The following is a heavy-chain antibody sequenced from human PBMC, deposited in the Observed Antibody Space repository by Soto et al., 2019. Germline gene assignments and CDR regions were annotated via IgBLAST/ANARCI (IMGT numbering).Heavy chain of an antibody. V-gene: IGHV1-69*13. Sequence: ASVKVSCKASGGTFSSYAISWVRQAPGQGLEWMGGIIPIFGTANYAQKFQGRVTITADESTSTAYMELSSLRSEDTAVYYCATDFDLRGYYDYWGQGTLVTVSS. CDR1: GGTFSSYA. CDR3: ATDFDLRGYYDY. D-gene: IGHD3-9*01. CDR2: IIPIFGTA. J-gene: IGHJ4*02.